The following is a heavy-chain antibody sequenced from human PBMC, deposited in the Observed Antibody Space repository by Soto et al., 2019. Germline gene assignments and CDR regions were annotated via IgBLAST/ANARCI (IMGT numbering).Heavy chain of an antibody. CDR3: ARVVHYYYGMDV. V-gene: IGHV4-59*01. J-gene: IGHJ6*02. D-gene: IGHD2-2*01. CDR1: GGSISSYY. CDR2: IYYSGST. Sequence: SETLSLTCTVSGGSISSYYWSWIRQPPGKGLEWIGYIYYSGSTNYNPSLKSRVTISVDTSKNQFSLKLSSVTAADTAVYYCARVVHYYYGMDVWGQGTTVTVS.